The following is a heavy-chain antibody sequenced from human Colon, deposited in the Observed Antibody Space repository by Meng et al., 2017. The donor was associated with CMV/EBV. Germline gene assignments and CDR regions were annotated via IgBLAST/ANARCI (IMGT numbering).Heavy chain of an antibody. V-gene: IGHV3-30*02. CDR2: IRYDGSET. D-gene: IGHD2-2*01. Sequence: GGSLRLSCAASGFTFSSYGMHWVRQAPGKGLEWVAFIRYDGSETLYADSVKGRFTISRDNSRNTLYLQMNSLRVDDTAVYYCAKDVGGPARFFDQWGQGTLVTVSS. J-gene: IGHJ4*02. CDR1: GFTFSSYG. CDR3: AKDVGGPARFFDQ.